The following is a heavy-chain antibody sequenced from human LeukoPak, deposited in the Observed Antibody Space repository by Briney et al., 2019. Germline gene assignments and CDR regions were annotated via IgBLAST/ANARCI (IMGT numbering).Heavy chain of an antibody. CDR3: AREWRSSSWYPDYYHYGMDV. CDR1: GGSISSYY. Sequence: SETLSLTCTVSGGSISSYYWSWTRQPPGKGLEWIGYIYYSGSTNYNPSLKSRVTISVDTSKNQFSLKLSSVTAADTAVYYCAREWRSSSWYPDYYHYGMDVWGQGTTVTVSS. D-gene: IGHD6-13*01. J-gene: IGHJ6*02. CDR2: IYYSGST. V-gene: IGHV4-59*01.